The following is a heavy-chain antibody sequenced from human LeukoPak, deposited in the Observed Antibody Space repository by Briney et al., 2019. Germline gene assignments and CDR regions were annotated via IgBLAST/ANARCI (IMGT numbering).Heavy chain of an antibody. CDR2: IRTKANGYVT. Sequence: GGSLRLSCAASDFTFSDSAIHWVRQAPGKGLEWVGRIRTKANGYVTSYGAAAKGRLTISRDDSKNTADLQMSDLRTEDTAVYYSTRLRSDTTGGYYYFMDVWGNGNTVIASS. CDR1: DFTFSDSA. D-gene: IGHD1-1*01. CDR3: TRLRSDTTGGYYYFMDV. J-gene: IGHJ6*03. V-gene: IGHV3-73*01.